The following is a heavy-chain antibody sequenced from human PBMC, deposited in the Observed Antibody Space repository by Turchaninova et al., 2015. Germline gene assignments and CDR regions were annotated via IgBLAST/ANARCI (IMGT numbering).Heavy chain of an antibody. CDR3: ARGSISVPGPDY. Sequence: VPVQESGPVRVNPSCTLCLTCTVCGWTIRNSKWWAWVRESSGKGLEWMGGIYQRGTPNYNPSLKSRVTISLDSSMRQFSLNLTSVTAADTAVYFCARGSISVPGPDYWGQGLLVTVSS. V-gene: IGHV4-4*02. CDR1: GWTIRNSKW. CDR2: IYQRGTP. J-gene: IGHJ4*02.